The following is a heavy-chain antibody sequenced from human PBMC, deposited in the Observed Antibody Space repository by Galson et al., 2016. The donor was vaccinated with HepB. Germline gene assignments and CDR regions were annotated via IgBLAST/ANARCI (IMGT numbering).Heavy chain of an antibody. CDR2: IWYDGINK. J-gene: IGHJ4*02. V-gene: IGHV3-33*06. D-gene: IGHD1-1*01. CDR1: GFTFSNYG. Sequence: SLRLSCAVSGFTFSNYGMHWVRQAPGKGLGWVAVIWYDGINKYYRDSVKGRFAISRDDSKNTMYLQMKSLRVDGTARYYCTKWGTGLGDEEGDYWGQGTLVTVSS. CDR3: TKWGTGLGDEEGDY.